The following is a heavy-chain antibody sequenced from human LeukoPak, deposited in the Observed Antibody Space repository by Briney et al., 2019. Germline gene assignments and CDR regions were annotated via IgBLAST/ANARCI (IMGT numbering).Heavy chain of an antibody. D-gene: IGHD3-10*01. CDR1: GFTVSSNY. J-gene: IGHJ4*02. V-gene: IGHV3-33*08. CDR2: IWYDGSHK. CDR3: ARGVVRGPRGGYYFDY. Sequence: GGSLRLSCAASGFTVSSNYMSWVRQAPGKGLEWVSIIWYDGSHKYYVDSVKGRFTISRDNSKNTLYLQMNSLRAEDTAVYYCARGVVRGPRGGYYFDYWGQGTLVTVSS.